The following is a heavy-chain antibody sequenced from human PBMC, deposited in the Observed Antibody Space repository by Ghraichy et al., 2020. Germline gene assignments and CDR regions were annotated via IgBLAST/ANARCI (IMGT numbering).Heavy chain of an antibody. CDR3: ARDWQVVVAGRIKTHAFDI. D-gene: IGHD2-15*01. CDR2: ISSSGSTI. V-gene: IGHV3-11*01. J-gene: IGHJ3*02. CDR1: GFTFSDYY. Sequence: GGSLRLSCAASGFTFSDYYMSWIRQAPGKGLEWVSYISSSGSTIYYADSVKGRFTISRDNAKNSLYLQMNSLRAEDTAVYYCARDWQVVVAGRIKTHAFDIWGQGTMVTVSS.